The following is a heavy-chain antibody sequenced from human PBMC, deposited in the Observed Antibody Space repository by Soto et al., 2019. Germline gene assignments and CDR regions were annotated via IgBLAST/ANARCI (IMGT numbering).Heavy chain of an antibody. CDR2: MNPNSGNT. CDR1: GYTFTSYG. Sequence: GASVKVSCKASGYTFTSYGISWVRQATGQGLEWMGWMNPNSGNTGYAQKFQGRVTMTRNTSISTAYMELSSLRSEDTAVYYCASHPMITFGGVIVPWFDPWGQGTLVTVSS. J-gene: IGHJ5*02. V-gene: IGHV1-8*02. D-gene: IGHD3-16*02. CDR3: ASHPMITFGGVIVPWFDP.